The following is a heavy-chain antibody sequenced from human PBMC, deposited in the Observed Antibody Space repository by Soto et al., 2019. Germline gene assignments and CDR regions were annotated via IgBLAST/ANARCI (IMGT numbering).Heavy chain of an antibody. CDR2: ISYDGSNR. V-gene: IGHV3-30*18. Sequence: QVQLVESGGGVVQPGRSLRLSCAASGFTFNFYDMHWVRQAPGKGQEWVAVISYDGSNRYYADSVKGRFTISRDNSKNTLYLQMNSLRAEDTAVYYCAKDRDDYRYFDYWGQGTLVTVSS. J-gene: IGHJ4*02. D-gene: IGHD4-4*01. CDR1: GFTFNFYD. CDR3: AKDRDDYRYFDY.